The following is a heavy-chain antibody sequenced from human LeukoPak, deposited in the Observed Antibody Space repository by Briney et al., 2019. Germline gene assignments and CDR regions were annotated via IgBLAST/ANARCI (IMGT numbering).Heavy chain of an antibody. Sequence: GGSLRLSCAASGFTFSSYEMNWVRQAPGKGLEWVSYISSSGSTIYYADSVKGRFTISRDNAKNSLYLQMNSLRAEDTAVYYCARATYYDFWSGYYGFDYWGQGTPVTVSS. J-gene: IGHJ4*02. CDR3: ARATYYDFWSGYYGFDY. CDR1: GFTFSSYE. V-gene: IGHV3-48*03. D-gene: IGHD3-3*01. CDR2: ISSSGSTI.